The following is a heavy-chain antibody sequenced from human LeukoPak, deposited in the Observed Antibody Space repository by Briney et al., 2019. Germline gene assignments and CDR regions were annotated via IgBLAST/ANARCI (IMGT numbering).Heavy chain of an antibody. V-gene: IGHV3-49*04. CDR3: TRVNYYESGSLYDGYFDY. Sequence: GGSLRVSCSASGFNFDAYSMSWVRQAPGKGPEWVGFIRSQAYGAATNYAPFVQDRFTISRDDSRRIVRLQLDSLRTDDTAVYFCTRVNYYESGSLYDGYFDYWGQGVLVTVSS. J-gene: IGHJ4*02. D-gene: IGHD3-22*01. CDR1: GFNFDAYS. CDR2: IRSQAYGAAT.